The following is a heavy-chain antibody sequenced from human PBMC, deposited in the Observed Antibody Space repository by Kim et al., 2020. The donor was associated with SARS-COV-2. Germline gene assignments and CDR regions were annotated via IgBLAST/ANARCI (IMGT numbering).Heavy chain of an antibody. J-gene: IGHJ4*02. D-gene: IGHD3-10*01. CDR3: AREPYGLGSYYHGLDH. CDR1: GYTFTSFG. CDR2: ISSSNGNT. V-gene: IGHV1-18*01. Sequence: ASVKVSCKTSGYTFTSFGFSWVRQVPGGPFEWIGWISSSNGNTNYAPKFQGRVTLTTATSARTAYMELKSLTSADTAIYFCAREPYGLGSYYHGLDHWGQ.